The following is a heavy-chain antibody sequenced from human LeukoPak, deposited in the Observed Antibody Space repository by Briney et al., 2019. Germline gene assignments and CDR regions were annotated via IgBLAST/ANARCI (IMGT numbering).Heavy chain of an antibody. CDR1: GGSISSGSYY. D-gene: IGHD1-26*01. CDR2: IYTSGST. Sequence: PSETLSLTCTVSGGSISSGSYYWSWIRQPAGKGLEWIGRIYTSGSTNYNPSLKSRVTISVDTSKNQFSLKLSSVTAADTAVYYCARGSIFGSYPDVGIWGQGTMVTVSS. CDR3: ARGSIFGSYPDVGI. V-gene: IGHV4-61*02. J-gene: IGHJ3*02.